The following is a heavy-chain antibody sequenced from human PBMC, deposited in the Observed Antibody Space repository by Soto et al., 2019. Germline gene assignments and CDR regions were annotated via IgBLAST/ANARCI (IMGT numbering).Heavy chain of an antibody. Sequence: EVQLVESGGGLVQPGGSLRLSCAASGITLSDYWMHWVRQAPGKGLVWVSRINSDGSSISYADSVKGRFTISRDNAKNTVYLQMNSLGAEDTAMYYCARRGYCGGGSCSALGDPRGQGTLVTVSS. CDR3: ARRGYCGGGSCSALGDP. CDR2: INSDGSSI. J-gene: IGHJ5*02. D-gene: IGHD2-15*01. CDR1: GITLSDYW. V-gene: IGHV3-74*01.